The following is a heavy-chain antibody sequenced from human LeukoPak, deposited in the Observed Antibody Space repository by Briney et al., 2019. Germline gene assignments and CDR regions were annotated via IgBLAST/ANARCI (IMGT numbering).Heavy chain of an antibody. CDR1: GYTFTGYF. Sequence: GASVKVSCKASGYTFTGYFLHWVRQAPGQGLEWMGWIHPNRSGTDYDTDYAQKFRGRVTMTRDTSLSTAYMVLSRLTSDDTAVYYCARGREHDYWGQGTLVTVSS. J-gene: IGHJ4*02. D-gene: IGHD1-26*01. CDR3: ARGREHDY. V-gene: IGHV1-2*02. CDR2: IHPNRSGTDYDT.